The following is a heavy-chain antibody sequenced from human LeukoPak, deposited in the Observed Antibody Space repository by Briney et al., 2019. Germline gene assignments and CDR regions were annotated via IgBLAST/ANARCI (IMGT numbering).Heavy chain of an antibody. D-gene: IGHD3-10*01. CDR2: INHSGST. CDR3: ATGYYYGSGRSPGWFDP. CDR1: GESFKDYY. V-gene: IGHV4-34*01. J-gene: IGHJ5*02. Sequence: SETLSLTCAVYGESFKDYYWSWIRQPPGKGLEWIGEINHSGSTNYNPSLKSRVTISVDTSKNQFSLKLSSVTAADTAVYYCATGYYYGSGRSPGWFDPWGQGTLVTVSS.